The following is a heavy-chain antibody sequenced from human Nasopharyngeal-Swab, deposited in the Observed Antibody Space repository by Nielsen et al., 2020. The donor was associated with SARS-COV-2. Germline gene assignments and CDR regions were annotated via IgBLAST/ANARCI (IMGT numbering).Heavy chain of an antibody. D-gene: IGHD1-26*01. J-gene: IGHJ6*02. Sequence: ASVNVSSKASGYTFTGYYMHWVRQAPGQGLEWMGWINPNSGGTNYAQKFQGRVTMTRDTSISTAYMELSRLRSDDAAVYYCERVGLVGARYYYGMDVWGQGTTVTVSS. CDR3: ERVGLVGARYYYGMDV. V-gene: IGHV1-2*02. CDR2: INPNSGGT. CDR1: GYTFTGYY.